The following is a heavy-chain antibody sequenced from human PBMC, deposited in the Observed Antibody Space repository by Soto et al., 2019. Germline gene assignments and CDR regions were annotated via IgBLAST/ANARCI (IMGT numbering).Heavy chain of an antibody. V-gene: IGHV4-59*08. D-gene: IGHD3-9*01. CDR2: IFYSGST. CDR3: ARHSSQNFDWLEY. Sequence: SETLSLTCTVSGGSIGPYYWSWVRQPPGKGLEWIAFIFYSGSTNYNPSLKSRVTISVDTSKNQFSLKLTSVTAADTAVYYCARHSSQNFDWLEYWGQGTLVTVSS. J-gene: IGHJ4*02. CDR1: GGSIGPYY.